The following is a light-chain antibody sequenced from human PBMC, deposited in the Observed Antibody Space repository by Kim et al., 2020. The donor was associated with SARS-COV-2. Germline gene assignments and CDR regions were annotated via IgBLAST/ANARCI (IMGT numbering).Light chain of an antibody. J-gene: IGLJ2*01. CDR3: MIWPRNAVL. CDR2: YFSDSDK. Sequence: LTCTLPSDINVGSHNVYWFQQKPGSPPRYLLYYFSDSDKGQGSGVPSRFSGSKDASANTGILLSSGLQSEDEADYYCMIWPRNAVLFGGGTQLTVL. CDR1: SDINVGSHN. V-gene: IGLV5-37*01.